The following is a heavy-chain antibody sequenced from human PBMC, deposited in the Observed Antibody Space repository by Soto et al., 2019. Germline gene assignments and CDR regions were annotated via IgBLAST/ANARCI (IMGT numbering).Heavy chain of an antibody. J-gene: IGHJ1*01. CDR2: INPSGGTT. CDR1: GYTSTSYY. CDR3: ATAQGGSAMQPGYFQH. V-gene: IGHV1-46*01. Sequence: QVQLVQSGAEVKKPGASVKVSCKASGYTSTSYYMHWVRQAPGQGLEWMGIINPSGGTTSYAQKFQGRVTMTRDTSTSTVYMELSSLRAEDTAVYYCATAQGGSAMQPGYFQHWGQGTLVTVSS. D-gene: IGHD2-2*01.